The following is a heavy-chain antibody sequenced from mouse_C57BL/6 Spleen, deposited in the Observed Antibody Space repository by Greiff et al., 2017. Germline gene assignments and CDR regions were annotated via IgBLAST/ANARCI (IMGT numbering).Heavy chain of an antibody. D-gene: IGHD3-2*02. CDR1: GYTFTSYW. Sequence: QVHVKQSGAELVKPGASVKLSCKASGYTFTSYWMHWVKQRPGRGLEWIGRIDPNSGGTKYNEKFKSKATLTVDKPSSTAYMQLSSLTSEDSAVYYCARWDSSGTGFAYWGQGTLVTVSA. V-gene: IGHV1-72*01. J-gene: IGHJ3*01. CDR2: IDPNSGGT. CDR3: ARWDSSGTGFAY.